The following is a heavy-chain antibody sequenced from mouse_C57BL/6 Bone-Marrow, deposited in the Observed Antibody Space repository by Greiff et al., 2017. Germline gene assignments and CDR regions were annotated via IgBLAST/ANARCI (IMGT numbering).Heavy chain of an antibody. CDR3: ARHGGLRPYYYAMDY. J-gene: IGHJ4*01. D-gene: IGHD3-2*02. V-gene: IGHV2-6-1*01. CDR1: GFSLTSYG. Sequence: VKVVESGPGLVAPSQSLSITCTVSGFSLTSYGVHWVRQPPGKGLEWLVVIWSDGSTTYNSALKSRLSISKDNSKSQVFLKMNSLQTDDTAMYXCARHGGLRPYYYAMDYWGQGTSVTVSS. CDR2: IWSDGST.